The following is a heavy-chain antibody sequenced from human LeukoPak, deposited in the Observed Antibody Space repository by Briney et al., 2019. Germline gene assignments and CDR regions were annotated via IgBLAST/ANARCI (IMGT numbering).Heavy chain of an antibody. CDR2: IYYSGST. CDR3: ARVFQDDYPLGHYYMDV. CDR1: GGSISSGDYY. V-gene: IGHV4-30-4*08. J-gene: IGHJ6*03. Sequence: SETLSLTCTVSGGSISSGDYYWSWIRQPPGKGLEWIGYIYYSGSTYYNPSLKSRVTISVDTSRNQFSLKLSSVTAADTAVYYCARVFQDDYPLGHYYMDVWGKGTTVTVSS. D-gene: IGHD3-16*01.